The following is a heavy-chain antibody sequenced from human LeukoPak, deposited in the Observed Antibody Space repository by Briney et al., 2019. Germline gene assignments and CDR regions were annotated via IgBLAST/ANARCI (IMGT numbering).Heavy chain of an antibody. J-gene: IGHJ6*02. CDR3: ARGQGYSSGWDDRYYYYYGMDV. V-gene: IGHV3-30-3*01. CDR1: GFTFSSYA. D-gene: IGHD6-19*01. Sequence: GGSLRLSCAASGFTFSSYAMHWVRQAPGKGLEWVAVISYDGSNKYYADSVKGRFTISRDNSKNTLYLQMNSLRAEDTAVYYCARGQGYSSGWDDRYYYYYGMDVWGQGTTVTVSS. CDR2: ISYDGSNK.